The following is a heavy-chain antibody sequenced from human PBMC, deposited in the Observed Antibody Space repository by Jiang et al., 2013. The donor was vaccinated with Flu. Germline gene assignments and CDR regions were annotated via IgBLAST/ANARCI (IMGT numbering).Heavy chain of an antibody. V-gene: IGHV1-3*01. J-gene: IGHJ4*02. CDR3: ARRVGRTFDY. D-gene: IGHD3-16*01. Sequence: EWMGWSQRKAMVTQNNSQEFLGRVTITRDTSAITAYMELSSLRSEDTAVYYCARRVGRTFDYWGQGTLVTVSS. CDR2: SQRKAMVT.